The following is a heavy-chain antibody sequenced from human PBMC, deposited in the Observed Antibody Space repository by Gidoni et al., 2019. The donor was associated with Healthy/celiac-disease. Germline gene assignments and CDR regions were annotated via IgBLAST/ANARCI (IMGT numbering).Heavy chain of an antibody. CDR3: ASDLIRTKVDAFDY. CDR1: GFTCSGHS. CDR2: ISSSRSYI. J-gene: IGHJ4*02. V-gene: IGHV3-21*01. D-gene: IGHD4-4*01. Sequence: EVQLVESGGGLVKPGGSLRLPWDASGFTCSGHSMNWVRQAQGKGLECVSSISSSRSYIYDADSVKGRFTISRENDKNSLYLTMNSLRAEDTAVYYCASDLIRTKVDAFDYWGQGTLVTVSS.